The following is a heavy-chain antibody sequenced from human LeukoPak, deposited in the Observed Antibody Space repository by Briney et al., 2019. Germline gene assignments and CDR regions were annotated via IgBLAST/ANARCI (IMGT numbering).Heavy chain of an antibody. CDR2: INAYNGNT. V-gene: IGHV1-18*01. J-gene: IGHJ6*03. Sequence: ASVKVSCKASGYTFTSYRISGVRQAPGQGLEWMGWINAYNGNTNYAQKLQGRVTMTTDTSTSTAYMELRSLRSDDTAVYYCARVMGGYYYYMDVWGKGTTVTVSS. CDR1: GYTFTSYR. CDR3: ARVMGGYYYYMDV. D-gene: IGHD2-8*01.